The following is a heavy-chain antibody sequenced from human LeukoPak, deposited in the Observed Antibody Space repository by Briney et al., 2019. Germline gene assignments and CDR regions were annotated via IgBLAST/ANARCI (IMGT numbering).Heavy chain of an antibody. Sequence: GRSLRLSCAASGFTFSSYGMHWVRQAPGKGLQWVSFISSSVCCIYYADSVKGRFTISRDNSKNTLYLQMNSLRAEDTAVYYCAKDRCSNGIGCYYYYMDVWGKGTTVTIYS. J-gene: IGHJ6*03. CDR2: ISSSVCCI. D-gene: IGHD2-8*01. CDR1: GFTFSSYG. V-gene: IGHV3-21*05. CDR3: AKDRCSNGIGCYYYYMDV.